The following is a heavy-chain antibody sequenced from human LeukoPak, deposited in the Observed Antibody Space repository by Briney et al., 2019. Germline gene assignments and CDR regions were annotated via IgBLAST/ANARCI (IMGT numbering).Heavy chain of an antibody. V-gene: IGHV3-7*01. CDR1: GFTFSSYW. CDR2: IKQDGSEK. J-gene: IGHJ4*02. D-gene: IGHD3-10*01. CDR3: ARDWFLVGY. Sequence: GGSLRLSCAASGFTFSSYWMSWVRQAPGKGLEWVAIIKQDGSEKYYVDSVKGRYTISRDNAKTSLYLQMNSLRVEDTAVYYCARDWFLVGYWGQGTLVTVSS.